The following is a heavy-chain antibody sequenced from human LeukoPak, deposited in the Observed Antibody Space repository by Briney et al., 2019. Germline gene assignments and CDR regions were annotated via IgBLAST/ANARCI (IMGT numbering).Heavy chain of an antibody. D-gene: IGHD3-3*01. J-gene: IGHJ4*02. CDR1: GFTFSSYE. CDR2: ISYDGSNK. CDR3: ASEIIFGSFDY. V-gene: IGHV3-30*04. Sequence: SGGSLRLSCAASGFTFSSYEMNWVRQAPGKGLEWVAVISYDGSNKYYADSVKGRFTISRDNSKNTLYLQMNSLRAEDTAVYYCASEIIFGSFDYWGQGTLVTVSS.